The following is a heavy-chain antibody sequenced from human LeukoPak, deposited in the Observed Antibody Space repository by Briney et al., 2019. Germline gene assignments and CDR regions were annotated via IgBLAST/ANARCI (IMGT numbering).Heavy chain of an antibody. CDR3: AAGNYYDSSGYYPYAFDI. Sequence: SVKVSCKASGFIFSRSAVQWVRQARGQRLDWIGWIVVGSGNTNYAQKFQERVTMTRDMSTGTAYMELSSLRSEDTAVYYCAAGNYYDSSGYYPYAFDIWGQGTMVTVSS. D-gene: IGHD3-22*01. CDR2: IVVGSGNT. V-gene: IGHV1-58*01. CDR1: GFIFSRSA. J-gene: IGHJ3*02.